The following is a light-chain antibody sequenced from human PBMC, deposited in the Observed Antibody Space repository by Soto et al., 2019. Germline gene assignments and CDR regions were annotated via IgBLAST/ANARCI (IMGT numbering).Light chain of an antibody. V-gene: IGKV1-17*01. CDR1: QGIGND. Sequence: DFQMTQAPSSLSASVGDRVTITCRASQGIGNDLGWYQQKPGKAPKRLIYAASSLQSGVPSRFSGSGSGTEFTLTISSLQPEDSATYYCLQHNTYPRTFGQGTKVEIK. CDR3: LQHNTYPRT. CDR2: AAS. J-gene: IGKJ1*01.